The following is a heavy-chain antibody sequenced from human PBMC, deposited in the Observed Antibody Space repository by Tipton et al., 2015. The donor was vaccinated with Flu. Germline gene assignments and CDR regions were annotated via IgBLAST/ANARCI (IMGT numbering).Heavy chain of an antibody. J-gene: IGHJ3*02. Sequence: SLRLSCAASGFTFSSYWMSWVRQAPGKGLEWVANIKQDGSEKYYVDSVKGRFTISRDNAKNSLYLQMNSLRAEDTAVYYCARERWCSSTSCYGEEVGAFDIWGQGTMVTVSS. D-gene: IGHD2-2*01. CDR3: ARERWCSSTSCYGEEVGAFDI. CDR2: IKQDGSEK. CDR1: GFTFSSYW. V-gene: IGHV3-7*03.